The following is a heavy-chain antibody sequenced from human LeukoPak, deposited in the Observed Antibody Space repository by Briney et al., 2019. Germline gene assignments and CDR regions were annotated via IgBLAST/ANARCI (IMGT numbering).Heavy chain of an antibody. CDR3: ATSPYYDILTGYYLEYYFDY. J-gene: IGHJ4*02. CDR1: GGSFSGYY. Sequence: SETLSLTCAVYGGSFSGYYWSWIRQPPGKGLEWIGGINHSGSTNYNPSLKSRVTISVDTSKNQFSLKLSSVTAADTAVYYCATSPYYDILTGYYLEYYFDYWGQGTLVTVSS. D-gene: IGHD3-9*01. V-gene: IGHV4-34*01. CDR2: INHSGST.